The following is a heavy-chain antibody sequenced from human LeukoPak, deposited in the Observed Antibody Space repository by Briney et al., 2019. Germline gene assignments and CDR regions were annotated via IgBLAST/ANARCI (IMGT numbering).Heavy chain of an antibody. D-gene: IGHD3-22*01. Sequence: SETLSLTCTVSGGSISSSSYYWGWIRQPPGKGLEWIGSIYYSGSTYYNPSLKSRVTISVDTSKNQFSLKLSSVTAADTAVYYCARDPPRDYYDSSGYDDYWGQGTLVTVSS. CDR3: ARDPPRDYYDSSGYDDY. V-gene: IGHV4-39*07. CDR1: GGSISSSSYY. CDR2: IYYSGST. J-gene: IGHJ4*02.